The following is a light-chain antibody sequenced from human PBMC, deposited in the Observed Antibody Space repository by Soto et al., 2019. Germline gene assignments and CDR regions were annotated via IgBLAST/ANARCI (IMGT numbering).Light chain of an antibody. J-gene: IGKJ1*01. CDR3: QQYGSSPT. CDR2: DVS. Sequence: EIVLTQSPGTLSLSPGERATLSCRSSQSVSSSYLAWYQHKPGQAPRLLIYDVSSRATGIPDRFSGSGSGTDFTLTISSLGPEDFAVYYCQQYGSSPTFGQGTKVEIK. CDR1: QSVSSSY. V-gene: IGKV3-20*01.